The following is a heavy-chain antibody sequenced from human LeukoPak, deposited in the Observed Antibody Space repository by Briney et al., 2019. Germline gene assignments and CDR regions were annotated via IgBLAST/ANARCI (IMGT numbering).Heavy chain of an antibody. V-gene: IGHV3-30-3*01. CDR2: ISYDGSNK. CDR3: AREGIYYGSGSYRNFFDY. CDR1: GFTFSSYA. J-gene: IGHJ4*02. D-gene: IGHD3-10*01. Sequence: GGSLRLSCAASGFTFSSYAMHWVRQAPGKGLEWVAVISYDGSNKYYADSVKGRFTISRDNSKNTLYLQMNSLRAEDTAVYYCAREGIYYGSGSYRNFFDYWGQETLVTVSS.